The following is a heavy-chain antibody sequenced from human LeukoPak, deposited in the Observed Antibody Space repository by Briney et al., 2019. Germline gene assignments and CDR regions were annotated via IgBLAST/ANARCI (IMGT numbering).Heavy chain of an antibody. J-gene: IGHJ4*02. CDR3: AKVGSGWPGYYFDY. Sequence: PGRSLRLSCAASGFSFSSYGMHWVRQAPGKGLEWVAVIWYDGSNKYYADSVKGRFTISRDNSKNTLYLQMGSLRGEDMAVYYCAKVGSGWPGYYFDYWGQGTLVTVSS. D-gene: IGHD6-19*01. V-gene: IGHV3-30*18. CDR1: GFSFSSYG. CDR2: IWYDGSNK.